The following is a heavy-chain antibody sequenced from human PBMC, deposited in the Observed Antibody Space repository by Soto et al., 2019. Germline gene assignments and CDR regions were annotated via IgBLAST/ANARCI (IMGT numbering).Heavy chain of an antibody. CDR3: ARYYSSSWYYYYGMDV. CDR2: IDPSDSYT. D-gene: IGHD6-13*01. Sequence: PGESLKISCKGSGYRFTSYWISWVRPMPGKGLEWMGRIDPSDSYTNYSPSFQGHVTISADKSISTAYLQWSSLKASDTAMYYCARYYSSSWYYYYGMDVWGQGNTVTVSS. CDR1: GYRFTSYW. V-gene: IGHV5-10-1*01. J-gene: IGHJ6*02.